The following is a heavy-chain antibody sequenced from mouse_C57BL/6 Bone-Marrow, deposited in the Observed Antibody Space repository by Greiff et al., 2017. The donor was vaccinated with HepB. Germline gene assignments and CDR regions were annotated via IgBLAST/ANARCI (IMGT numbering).Heavy chain of an antibody. J-gene: IGHJ4*01. D-gene: IGHD1-1*01. CDR2: ISDGGSYT. CDR3: ARIGKRDAMDY. Sequence: EVMLVESGGGLVKPGGSLKLSCAASGFTFSSYAMSWVRQTPEKRLEWVATISDGGSYTYYPDNVKGRFTISRDNAKNNLYLQMSHLKSEDTAIYYCARIGKRDAMDYWGQGTSVTVSS. CDR1: GFTFSSYA. V-gene: IGHV5-4*03.